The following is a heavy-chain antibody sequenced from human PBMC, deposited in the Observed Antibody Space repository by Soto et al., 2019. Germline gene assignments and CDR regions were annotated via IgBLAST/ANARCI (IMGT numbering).Heavy chain of an antibody. V-gene: IGHV3-23*01. CDR3: AKAYFVWSSEQPYYFDY. CDR2: ISGSGGRS. D-gene: IGHD3-16*01. J-gene: IGHJ4*02. Sequence: EVQLLDSGGGLVQPGGSLRLSCAASGFTFSNYAMTWVRQGPGKGLEWVSGISGSGGRSYYADSVKGRFTISRDNSKSTWYLQMNSHRAEETAVYYCAKAYFVWSSEQPYYFDYWGQGTLVTVSS. CDR1: GFTFSNYA.